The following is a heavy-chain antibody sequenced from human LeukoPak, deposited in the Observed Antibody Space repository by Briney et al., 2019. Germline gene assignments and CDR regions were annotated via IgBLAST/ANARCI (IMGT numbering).Heavy chain of an antibody. D-gene: IGHD3-22*01. V-gene: IGHV1-2*02. Sequence: ASVKVSCKASGYTFTGCYMHWVRQAPGQGLEWMGWINPNSGGTNYAQKFQGRVTMTRDTSISTAYMELSRLRSDDTAVYYCARGPQYYYDSSGPGDYWGQGTLVTVSS. CDR1: GYTFTGCY. J-gene: IGHJ4*02. CDR3: ARGPQYYYDSSGPGDY. CDR2: INPNSGGT.